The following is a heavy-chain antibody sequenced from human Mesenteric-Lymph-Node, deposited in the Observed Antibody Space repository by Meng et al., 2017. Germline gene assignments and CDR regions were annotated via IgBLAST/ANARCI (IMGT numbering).Heavy chain of an antibody. V-gene: IGHV3-23*01. CDR3: ATESNFDY. CDR2: ISPNGGTT. Sequence: GESLKISCAASRFTFNIYAMSWVRQAPGKGLEWGSFISPNGGTTYYTDSVRGRFTISRENSKSTLYLQMNSLRAEDTAVYFCATESNFDYWGQGTLVTVSS. CDR1: RFTFNIYA. J-gene: IGHJ4*01.